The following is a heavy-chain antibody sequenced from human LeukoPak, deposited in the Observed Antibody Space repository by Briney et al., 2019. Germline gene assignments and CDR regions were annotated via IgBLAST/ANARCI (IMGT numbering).Heavy chain of an antibody. D-gene: IGHD5-24*01. V-gene: IGHV3-21*01. CDR3: ARGEMATILNPLDY. CDR2: ITSSSTYI. Sequence: PGGSLRLSCAASGLTFSDYSMNWVRQAPGKGLEWVSSITSSSTYIYYADSVKGRFTISRDNAKNSLYLQMNSLRAEDTAVYYCARGEMATILNPLDYWGQGTLVTVSS. J-gene: IGHJ4*02. CDR1: GLTFSDYS.